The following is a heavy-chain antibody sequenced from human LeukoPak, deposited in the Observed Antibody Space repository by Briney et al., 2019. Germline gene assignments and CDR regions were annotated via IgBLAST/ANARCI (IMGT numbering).Heavy chain of an antibody. CDR1: GFTFSIYA. V-gene: IGHV3-23*01. D-gene: IGHD6-19*01. J-gene: IGHJ1*01. CDR3: TRNSGWYGLS. Sequence: GGSLRLSCAASGFTFSIYAMSWVRQAPGKGLEWVSTISGSGGVTYYADSVKGRFTVSRDNSNNALFLHLNSLRGEDTAVYYCTRNSGWYGLSWGQGTLVTVSS. CDR2: ISGSGGVT.